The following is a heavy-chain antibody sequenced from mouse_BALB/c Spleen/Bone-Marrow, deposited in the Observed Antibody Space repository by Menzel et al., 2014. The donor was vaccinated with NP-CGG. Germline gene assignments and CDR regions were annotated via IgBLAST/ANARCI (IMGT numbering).Heavy chain of an antibody. J-gene: IGHJ3*01. CDR2: IYPSDSYT. D-gene: IGHD2-1*01. CDR3: TRREGNYAFAY. Sequence: QVQLQQPGAELVRPGASVKLSCKASGYTFTSYWINWVKQRPGQGLEWIGNIYPSDSYTNYNQKFKDKATLTVDKSSSTAYMQLSSPTSEDSAVYYRTRREGNYAFAYWAQATLVPDSA. V-gene: IGHV1-69*02. CDR1: GYTFTSYW.